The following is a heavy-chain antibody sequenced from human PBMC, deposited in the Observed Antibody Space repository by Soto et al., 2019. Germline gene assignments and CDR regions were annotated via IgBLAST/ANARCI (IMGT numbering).Heavy chain of an antibody. D-gene: IGHD6-13*01. J-gene: IGHJ4*02. CDR3: ARGGPGTSLDY. CDR2: ISGSGGST. CDR1: GFTFSSYA. Sequence: EVQLLESGGGLVQPGGSLRLSCAASGFTFSSYAMRWVRQAPGKGLEWVSAISGSGGSTYYAASVKGRFTISRDNSKHTPYLQMNSLRAEDPAVYHCARGGPGTSLDYWGQGTLVTVSS. V-gene: IGHV3-23*01.